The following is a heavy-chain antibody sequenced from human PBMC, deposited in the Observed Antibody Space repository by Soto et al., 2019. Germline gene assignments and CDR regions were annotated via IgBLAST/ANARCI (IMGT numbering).Heavy chain of an antibody. CDR3: ARARYSIRWSHYYYYYGMYX. Sequence: GGSLTLSCAASGFTVSSNYMSWVRQAPGKGLEWVSVIYRGGSTYYADSVKGRFTISRENSKNKLYLQMNSLRAEDTTVYYCARARYSIRWSHYYYYYGMYXWGQGTPVTVS. D-gene: IGHD6-13*01. CDR2: IYRGGST. J-gene: IGHJ6*02. CDR1: GFTVSSNY. V-gene: IGHV3-53*01.